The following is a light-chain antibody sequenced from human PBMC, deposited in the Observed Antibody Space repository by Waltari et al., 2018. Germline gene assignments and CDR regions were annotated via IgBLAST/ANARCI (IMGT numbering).Light chain of an antibody. J-gene: IGLJ1*01. Sequence: QSALTQPASVSGSPGQSITISCPGSSSDVGCSNLVSWYLQHPGKAPKLIIYEVSKRPSGVSNRFSGSKSGNTASLTISGLQAEDEADYYCYSYAGGSVFGTGTKVTVL. V-gene: IGLV2-23*02. CDR2: EVS. CDR1: SSDVGCSNL. CDR3: YSYAGGSV.